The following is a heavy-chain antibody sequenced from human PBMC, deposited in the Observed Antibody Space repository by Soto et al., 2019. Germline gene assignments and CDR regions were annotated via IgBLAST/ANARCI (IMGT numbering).Heavy chain of an antibody. Sequence: QVQLVQSGAEVKKPGASVKVSCKASGYTFTSYGISWVRQAPGQGLEWMGWISAYNGNTNYAQKLQGRVNMTTDTSXSTAXMELXSLRSDDTAVXYCASEDPPRLNWGQGTLVTVSS. J-gene: IGHJ4*02. CDR1: GYTFTSYG. CDR2: ISAYNGNT. CDR3: ASEDPPRLN. V-gene: IGHV1-18*01.